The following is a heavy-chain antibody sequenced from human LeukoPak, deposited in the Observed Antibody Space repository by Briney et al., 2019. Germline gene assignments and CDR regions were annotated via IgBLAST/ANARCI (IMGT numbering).Heavy chain of an antibody. V-gene: IGHV4-59*01. CDR1: GGSISSYY. D-gene: IGHD6-13*01. J-gene: IGHJ2*01. CDR2: IYYSGST. Sequence: PSETLSLTCTVPGGSISSYYWSWIRQPPGEGLEWIGYIYYSGSTNYNPSLKSRVTISVDTSKNQFSLKLSSVTAADTAVYYCARVIAAAPGYWYFDLWGRGTLVTVSS. CDR3: ARVIAAAPGYWYFDL.